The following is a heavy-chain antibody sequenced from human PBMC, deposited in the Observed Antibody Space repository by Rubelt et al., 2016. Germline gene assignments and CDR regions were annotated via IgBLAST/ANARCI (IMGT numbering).Heavy chain of an antibody. Sequence: QVQLQESGPGLVKPSQTLSLTCTVSGGSISSGVYYWRWISQHPGKGLEWIGYVYNSESTHYTPSPRSRVTMSADTAKNQIYRKMTSVTAADTAVYYCARDNGHSYGFDAMDVWGQGTTVTVSS. CDR2: VYNSEST. CDR3: ARDNGHSYGFDAMDV. V-gene: IGHV4-31*03. J-gene: IGHJ6*02. CDR1: GGSISSGVYY. D-gene: IGHD5-18*01.